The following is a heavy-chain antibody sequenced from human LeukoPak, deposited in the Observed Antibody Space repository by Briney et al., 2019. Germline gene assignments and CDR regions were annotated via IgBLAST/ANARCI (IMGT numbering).Heavy chain of an antibody. V-gene: IGHV1-8*02. J-gene: IGHJ6*03. CDR2: MNPNSGNT. CDR3: ARGLGDYEYYYYYMDV. Sequence: ASVKVSCKASGYTFTGYYMHWVRQAPGQGLEWMGWMNPNSGNTGYAQKFQGRVTMTGNTPISTAYMELSSLRSEDTAVYYCARGLGDYEYYYYYMDVWGKGTTVTVSS. CDR1: GYTFTGYY. D-gene: IGHD4-17*01.